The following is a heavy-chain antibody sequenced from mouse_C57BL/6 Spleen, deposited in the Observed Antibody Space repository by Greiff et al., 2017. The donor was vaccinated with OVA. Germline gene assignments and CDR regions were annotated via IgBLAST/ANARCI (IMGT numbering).Heavy chain of an antibody. V-gene: IGHV5-17*01. CDR3: ARRGDYDAVFDY. D-gene: IGHD2-4*01. CDR2: ISSGSSTI. Sequence: EVKLVESGGGLVKPGGSLKLSCAASGFTFSDYGMHWVRQAPEKGLEWVAYISSGSSTIYYADTVKGRFTISRDNAKNTLFLQMTSLRSEDTAMYYWARRGDYDAVFDYWGQGTTLTVSS. CDR1: GFTFSDYG. J-gene: IGHJ2*01.